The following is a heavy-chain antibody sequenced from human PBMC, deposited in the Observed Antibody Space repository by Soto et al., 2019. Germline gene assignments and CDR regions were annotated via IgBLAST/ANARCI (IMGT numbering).Heavy chain of an antibody. D-gene: IGHD5-18*01. V-gene: IGHV3-72*01. Sequence: GGSLRLPGAGSGFTLSDHYIAWVREAPGQGLEWLGRSRDKAQGYSTAYGASVKVRFTPSRDETNSSVYLQKHSRKTADTAVHYCVRDTYFRASSGYTRCLDSRGTGTLVTFPS. CDR2: SRDKAQGYST. CDR3: VRDTYFRASSGYTRCLDS. J-gene: IGHJ4*02. CDR1: GFTLSDHY.